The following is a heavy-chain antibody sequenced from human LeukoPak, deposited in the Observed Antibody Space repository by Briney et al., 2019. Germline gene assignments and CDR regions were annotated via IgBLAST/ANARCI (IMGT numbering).Heavy chain of an antibody. V-gene: IGHV3-23*01. J-gene: IGHJ4*02. Sequence: AGGSLRLSCAASGFTFSSYAMSWVRQAPGKGLEWVSAISGSGGSTYYADSVKGRFTISRDNSKNTLYLQMNSLRAEDTAVYYCAKGNYYDSSGYYPFDYWGQGTLVTVSS. CDR3: AKGNYYDSSGYYPFDY. D-gene: IGHD3-22*01. CDR1: GFTFSSYA. CDR2: ISGSGGST.